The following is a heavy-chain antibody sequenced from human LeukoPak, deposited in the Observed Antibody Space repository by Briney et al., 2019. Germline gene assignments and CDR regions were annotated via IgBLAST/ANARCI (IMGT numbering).Heavy chain of an antibody. Sequence: ASVKVSCKTSGYTFTNYDIIWVRQAPGQGLEWMGWMNPNSGNTVHEQKFQGRVAMTRNTSISTAHLEMTSLRSEDTAVYYCTRETSSRYFDYWGQGTLVTVSS. CDR1: GYTFTNYD. CDR2: MNPNSGNT. CDR3: TRETSSRYFDY. V-gene: IGHV1-8*01. J-gene: IGHJ4*02.